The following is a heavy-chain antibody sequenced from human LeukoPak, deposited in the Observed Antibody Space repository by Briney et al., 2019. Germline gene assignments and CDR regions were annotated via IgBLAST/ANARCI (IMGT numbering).Heavy chain of an antibody. Sequence: SETLSLTCGVSGGSISSTNWWAWVRQPPGEGLEWIGEVHLSGRTNYNPSLESRVTMSVDMSENHISLKLTSVTAADTAVYYCAREGGPYRPLDYSGQGTLVTASS. CDR2: VHLSGRT. CDR3: AREGGPYRPLDY. V-gene: IGHV4-4*02. J-gene: IGHJ4*02. CDR1: GGSISSTNW.